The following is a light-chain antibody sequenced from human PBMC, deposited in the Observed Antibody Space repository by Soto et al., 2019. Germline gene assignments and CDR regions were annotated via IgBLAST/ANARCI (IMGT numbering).Light chain of an antibody. CDR3: QQYGSSPLFT. CDR2: GAS. Sequence: EIVLTQSPGTLSLSPGERATLSCRASQSVSSSYLAWYQQKPGQAPRLLIYGASSRATGIPDGFSGSGSGTDFTLTISRLEPEDFAVYYCQQYGSSPLFTCGPGTKVDIK. CDR1: QSVSSSY. V-gene: IGKV3-20*01. J-gene: IGKJ3*01.